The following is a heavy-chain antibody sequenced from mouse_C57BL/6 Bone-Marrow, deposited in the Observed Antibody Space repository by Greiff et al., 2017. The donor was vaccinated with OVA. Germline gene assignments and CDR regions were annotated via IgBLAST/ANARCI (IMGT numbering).Heavy chain of an antibody. V-gene: IGHV1-15*01. Sequence: VKLQESGAELVRPGASVTLSCKASGYTFTDYEMHWVKQTPVHGLEWIGAIDPETGGTAYNQKFKGKAILTADKSSSTAYMELRSLTSEDSAVYYCTRWGDYYGSTGAYWGQGTLVTVSA. CDR1: GYTFTDYE. CDR2: IDPETGGT. D-gene: IGHD1-1*01. J-gene: IGHJ3*01. CDR3: TRWGDYYGSTGAY.